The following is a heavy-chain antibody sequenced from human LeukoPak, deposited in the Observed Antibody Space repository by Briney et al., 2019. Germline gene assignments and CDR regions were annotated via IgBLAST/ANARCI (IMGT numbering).Heavy chain of an antibody. J-gene: IGHJ3*02. Sequence: SVKVSCKASGYTFTSYGISWVRQAPGQGLEWMGGIIPIFGTANYAQKFQGRVTITTDESTSTAYMELSSLRSEDTAVYYCARAGMFPFDIWGQGTMVTVSS. CDR2: IIPIFGTA. V-gene: IGHV1-69*05. CDR1: GYTFTSYG. CDR3: ARAGMFPFDI. D-gene: IGHD3-10*02.